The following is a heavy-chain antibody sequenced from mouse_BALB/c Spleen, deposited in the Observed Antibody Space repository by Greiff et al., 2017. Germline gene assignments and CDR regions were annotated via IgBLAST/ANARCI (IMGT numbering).Heavy chain of an antibody. CDR3: ARSSYYDYDAFAY. V-gene: IGHV5-9-4*01. CDR1: GFTFSSYA. Sequence: EVQVVESGGGLVKPGGSLKLSCAASGFTFSSYAMSWVRQSPEKRLEWVAEISSGGSYTYYPDTVTGRFTISRDNAKNTLYLEMSSLRSEDTAMYYCARSSYYDYDAFAYWGQGTLVTVSA. CDR2: ISSGGSYT. J-gene: IGHJ3*01. D-gene: IGHD2-4*01.